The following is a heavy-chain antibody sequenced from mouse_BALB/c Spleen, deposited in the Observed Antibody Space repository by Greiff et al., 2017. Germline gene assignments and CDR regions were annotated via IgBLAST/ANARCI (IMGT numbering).Heavy chain of an antibody. CDR3: ARDYYGSSYGYYAMDY. V-gene: IGHV7-3*02. Sequence: EVQRVESGGGLVQPGGSLRLSCATSGFTFTDYYMSWVRQPPGKALEWLGFISNKANGYTTEYSASVKGRFTISRDNSQSILYLQMNTLRAEDRATYYCARDYYGSSYGYYAMDYWGQGTSVTVSS. CDR1: GFTFTDYY. CDR2: ISNKANGYTT. D-gene: IGHD1-1*01. J-gene: IGHJ4*01.